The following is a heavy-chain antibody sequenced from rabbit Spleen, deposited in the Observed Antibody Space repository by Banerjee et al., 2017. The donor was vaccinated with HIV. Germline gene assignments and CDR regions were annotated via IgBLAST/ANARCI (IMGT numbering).Heavy chain of an antibody. CDR1: GVSFSGDSY. Sequence: QSLEESGGDLVKPGASLTLTCIASGVSFSGDSYMCWVRQAPGKGLEWIACIDTGSSGFTYFASWAKGRFTISKTSSTTVTLQMTSLTVADTATYFCARAFGTSNGGADFNLWGQGTLVTVS. CDR3: ARAFGTSNGGADFNL. J-gene: IGHJ4*01. CDR2: IDTGSSGFT. D-gene: IGHD1-1*01. V-gene: IGHV1S40*01.